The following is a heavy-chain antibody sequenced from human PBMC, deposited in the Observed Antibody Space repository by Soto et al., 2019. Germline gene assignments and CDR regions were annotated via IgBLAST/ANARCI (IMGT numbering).Heavy chain of an antibody. V-gene: IGHV1-69*01. J-gene: IGHJ4*02. CDR3: ARDPRQDCSGETCYYS. D-gene: IGHD2-15*01. CDR2: IIPIFGTT. Sequence: QVQLVQSAAEVKKPGSSVKVSCKASGGTLSSYVISWVRQAPGQGLEWMGGIIPIFGTTTYGEKFQGRVTLNGDQSTDKTYMELRRLKTEDTAVYYCARDPRQDCSGETCYYSWGQGTLVTVSS. CDR1: GGTLSSYV.